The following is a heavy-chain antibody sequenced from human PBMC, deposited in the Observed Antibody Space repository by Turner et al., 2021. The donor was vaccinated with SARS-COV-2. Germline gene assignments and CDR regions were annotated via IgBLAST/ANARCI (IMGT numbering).Heavy chain of an antibody. CDR2: MNPNSGHT. J-gene: IGHJ3*02. V-gene: IGHV1-8*03. Sequence: QVKLVQSGAEVKTPGASVTVSCKASVYTFTTYDINWVRQAAGQGLEWMGWMNPNSGHTAYAQKFQGRVTITRKTSISTVYMELSSLRSDDTAVYYCAGRDSNGYVGAFDMWGQGTMVTVSS. CDR3: AGRDSNGYVGAFDM. CDR1: VYTFTTYD. D-gene: IGHD4-4*01.